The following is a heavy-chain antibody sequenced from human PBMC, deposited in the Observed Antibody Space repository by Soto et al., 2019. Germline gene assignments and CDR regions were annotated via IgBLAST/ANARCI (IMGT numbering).Heavy chain of an antibody. Sequence: QMQLEESGGDVVQPGRSLRLSCAASGFTFSSYAMHWVRQAPGKGLEWVAVISNDARHKFYADSVQGRFTISRDDSKNTLILQASSLSAEDTAIYYCARPLSFPNPDAFDLWGQGTMVTVSS. V-gene: IGHV3-30*04. CDR3: ARPLSFPNPDAFDL. J-gene: IGHJ3*01. CDR1: GFTFSSYA. CDR2: ISNDARHK.